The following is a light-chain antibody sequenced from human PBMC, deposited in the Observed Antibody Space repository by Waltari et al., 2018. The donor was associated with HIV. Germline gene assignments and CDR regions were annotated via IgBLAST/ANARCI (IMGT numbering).Light chain of an antibody. J-gene: IGKJ3*01. CDR3: QQYGGSPGFT. Sequence: EIVLTQSPGTLSLSPGERATLSCRASQSVSSSYLAWSQQKPGQAPRLLIYGASSRATGIPDRFSGSGSGTDFTLTISRLEPEDFAVYYCQQYGGSPGFTFGPGTKVDIK. CDR2: GAS. V-gene: IGKV3-20*01. CDR1: QSVSSSY.